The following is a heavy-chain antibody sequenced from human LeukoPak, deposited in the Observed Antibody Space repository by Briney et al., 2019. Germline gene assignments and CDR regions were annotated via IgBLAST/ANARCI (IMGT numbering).Heavy chain of an antibody. J-gene: IGHJ3*02. CDR3: ARGNDYGDYGGETAFDI. V-gene: IGHV3-48*03. CDR2: ISSSGSTI. CDR1: GFTFSSYE. D-gene: IGHD4-17*01. Sequence: GGSLRLSCAASGFTFSSYEMNWVRQAPGKGLEWVSYISSSGSTIYYADSVKGRFTISRDNAKKSLYLQMNSLRAEDTALYYCARGNDYGDYGGETAFDIWGQGTMVTVSS.